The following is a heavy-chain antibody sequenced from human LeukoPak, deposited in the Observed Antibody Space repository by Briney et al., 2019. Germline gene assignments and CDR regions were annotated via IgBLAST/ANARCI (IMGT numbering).Heavy chain of an antibody. CDR3: ARDAGFRGHYYYYMDV. Sequence: PWASVKVSCKASGGTFSSYAISWVRQAPGQGLEWMGGIIPIFGTANYAQKFQGRVTITADESTSTAYMELSSLRSEDTAVYYCARDAGFRGHYYYYMDVWGKGTTVTVSS. CDR2: IIPIFGTA. CDR1: GGTFSSYA. V-gene: IGHV1-69*13. J-gene: IGHJ6*03. D-gene: IGHD1-14*01.